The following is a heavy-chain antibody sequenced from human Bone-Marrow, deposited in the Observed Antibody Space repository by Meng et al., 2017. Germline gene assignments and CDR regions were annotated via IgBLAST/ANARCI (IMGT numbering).Heavy chain of an antibody. V-gene: IGHV1-2*06. Sequence: GGSLRLSCKGSGYSFTSYWIVWVRQAPGQGLEWMGRINPNSGGTNYAQKFQGRVTMTRDTSISTAYMELSRLRSDDTAVYYCARGRFGLVSWGQGTLVTVSS. D-gene: IGHD6-19*01. CDR1: GYSFTSYW. J-gene: IGHJ4*02. CDR3: ARGRFGLVS. CDR2: INPNSGGT.